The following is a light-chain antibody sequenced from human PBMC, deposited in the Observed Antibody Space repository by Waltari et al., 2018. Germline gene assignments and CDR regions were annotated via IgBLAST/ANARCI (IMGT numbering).Light chain of an antibody. J-gene: IGLJ2*01. CDR3: SSYISSDTVEL. CDR2: DVS. Sequence: QSALTQPASVSGSPGQSITISCTGTSGDVGGYNYVSRYQQHPGKAPKLIIFDVSNRPSGVSSRFSGSKSGNTASLTISGLQAQDEADYYCSSYISSDTVELFGGGTSLTVL. V-gene: IGLV2-14*03. CDR1: SGDVGGYNY.